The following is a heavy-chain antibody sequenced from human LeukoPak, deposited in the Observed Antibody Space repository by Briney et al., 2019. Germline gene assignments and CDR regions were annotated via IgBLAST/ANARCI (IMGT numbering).Heavy chain of an antibody. D-gene: IGHD1-26*01. CDR3: ARIAPYSGSHY. J-gene: IGHJ4*02. CDR2: IYSGGST. Sequence: PGGSLRLSCAASGFTVSSNYMSWVRQAPGKGLEWVSVIYSGGSTYYADSVKGRFTISRDNSKNTLYLQMNSLRAEDTAVYYCARIAPYSGSHYWGQGTLVTVSS. CDR1: GFTVSSNY. V-gene: IGHV3-53*01.